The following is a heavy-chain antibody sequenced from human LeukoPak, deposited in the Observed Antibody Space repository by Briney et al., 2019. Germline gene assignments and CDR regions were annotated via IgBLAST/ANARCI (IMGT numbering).Heavy chain of an antibody. V-gene: IGHV1-2*02. Sequence: ASVKVSCKASGYTXTGYYMHWVRQAPGQGLDWMGWINPNSGGTNYAQKFQGRVTMTRDTSISTAYMEVSGLRSDDTAVYYCAREIAAVGTGNFDFWGQGTLVTVSS. D-gene: IGHD6-13*01. CDR3: AREIAAVGTGNFDF. CDR2: INPNSGGT. J-gene: IGHJ4*02. CDR1: GYTXTGYY.